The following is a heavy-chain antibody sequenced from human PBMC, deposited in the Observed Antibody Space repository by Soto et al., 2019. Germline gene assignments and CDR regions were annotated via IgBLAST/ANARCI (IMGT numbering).Heavy chain of an antibody. V-gene: IGHV1-8*01. CDR3: ARGSPVGTTIPFDI. J-gene: IGHJ3*02. D-gene: IGHD5-12*01. Sequence: ASVKVSCKASGYTFTSYDINWVRQATGQGLEWMGWMNPNSGNTGYAQKFQGRVTMTRNTSISTAYMELGSLRSEDTAVYYCARGSPVGTTIPFDIWGQGTMVTVSS. CDR2: MNPNSGNT. CDR1: GYTFTSYD.